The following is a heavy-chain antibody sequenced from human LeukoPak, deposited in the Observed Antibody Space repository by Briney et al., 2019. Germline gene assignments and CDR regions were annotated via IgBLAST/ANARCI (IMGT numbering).Heavy chain of an antibody. D-gene: IGHD6-13*01. J-gene: IGHJ3*02. V-gene: IGHV1-18*01. CDR1: GYTFTSYG. Sequence: ASVKVSCKASGYTFTSYGISWVRQAPGQGLEWMGWISAYNGNTNYAQKLQGRVTMTTDTSTSTAYMELRSLRPDDTAVYYCARGARGKYSSSWLHAFDIWGQGTMVTVSS. CDR3: ARGARGKYSSSWLHAFDI. CDR2: ISAYNGNT.